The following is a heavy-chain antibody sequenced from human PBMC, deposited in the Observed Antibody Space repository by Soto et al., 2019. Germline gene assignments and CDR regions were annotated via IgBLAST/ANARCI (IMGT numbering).Heavy chain of an antibody. V-gene: IGHV4-59*01. D-gene: IGHD3-22*01. CDR2: IYYSGST. J-gene: IGHJ3*02. CDR1: GGSSSSYD. CDR3: ARDHHIYYYDSSGYPLDAFDI. Sequence: PSETLCLRCSVAGGSSSSYDGSWIRQPPGKGLEWIGYIYYSGSTNYNPSLKSRVTISVDTSKNQFSLKLSSVTAADTAVYYCARDHHIYYYDSSGYPLDAFDIRGQGTMVTVSS.